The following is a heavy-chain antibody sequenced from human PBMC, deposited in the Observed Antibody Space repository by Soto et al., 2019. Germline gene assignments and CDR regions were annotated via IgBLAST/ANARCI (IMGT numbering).Heavy chain of an antibody. CDR1: CYTFTSYC. D-gene: IGHD3-22*01. J-gene: IGHJ3*02. V-gene: IGHV1-18*01. CDR2: ISAYNGNT. Sequence: SVKVSGKAACYTFTSYCISWVRQAPGQGLGWMGWISAYNGNTNYAQKLQGRVTMTTDTSTSTAYMELRSLRSDDTAVYYCARELILDYYDSSGHAGAFDIWGQGTMVTVSS. CDR3: ARELILDYYDSSGHAGAFDI.